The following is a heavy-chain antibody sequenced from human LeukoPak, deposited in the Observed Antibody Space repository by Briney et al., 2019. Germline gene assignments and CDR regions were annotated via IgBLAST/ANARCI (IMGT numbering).Heavy chain of an antibody. J-gene: IGHJ4*02. V-gene: IGHV3-30*01. Sequence: GSLRLSCAASGFTFSSYAMHWVRQAPGKGLEWVAVISYDGSNKYYADSVKGRFTISRDDSKNTLYLQMNSLRAEDTAVYYCARTPCGGDCYFDYWGQGTLVTVSS. CDR1: GFTFSSYA. CDR3: ARTPCGGDCYFDY. D-gene: IGHD2-21*02. CDR2: ISYDGSNK.